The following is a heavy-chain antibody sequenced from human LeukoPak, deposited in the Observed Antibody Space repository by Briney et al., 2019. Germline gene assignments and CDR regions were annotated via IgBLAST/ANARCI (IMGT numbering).Heavy chain of an antibody. CDR2: IYYSGST. Sequence: PSETLSLTCTVSGGSISSYYWSWIRQPPGKGLEWIGYIYYSGSTNYNLSLKSRVTISVDTSKNQFSLKLSSVTAADTAVYYCARDRRYYGSGSYYNWRDYYGMDVWGQGTTVTVSS. CDR3: ARDRRYYGSGSYYNWRDYYGMDV. J-gene: IGHJ6*02. V-gene: IGHV4-59*01. CDR1: GGSISSYY. D-gene: IGHD3-10*01.